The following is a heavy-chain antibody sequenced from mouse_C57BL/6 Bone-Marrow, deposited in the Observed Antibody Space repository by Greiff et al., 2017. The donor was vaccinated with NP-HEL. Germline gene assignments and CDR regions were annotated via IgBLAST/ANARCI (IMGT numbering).Heavy chain of an antibody. CDR2: IHPNSGST. D-gene: IGHD2-14*01. J-gene: IGHJ4*01. V-gene: IGHV1-64*01. CDR1: GYTFTSYW. Sequence: QVQLKQPGAELVKPGASVKLSCKASGYTFTSYWMHWVKQRPGQGLEWIGMIHPNSGSTNYNEKFKSKATLTVDKSSSTAYMQLSSLTSEDSAVYYCARRYRENAMDYWGQGTSVTVSS. CDR3: ARRYRENAMDY.